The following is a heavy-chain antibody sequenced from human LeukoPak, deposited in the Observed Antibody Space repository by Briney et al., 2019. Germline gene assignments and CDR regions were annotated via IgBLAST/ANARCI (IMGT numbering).Heavy chain of an antibody. CDR2: IKQDGSEK. Sequence: GGSLRLSCAASGFTFSSYWMSWVRQAPGKGLEWVANIKQDGSEKYYVDSVKGRFTISRDNAKNSLYLQMNSLRAEDTAVYYCARDKRLLVRWGFDPWGQGTLVTVSS. CDR3: ARDKRLLVRWGFDP. D-gene: IGHD3-10*01. J-gene: IGHJ5*02. V-gene: IGHV3-7*03. CDR1: GFTFSSYW.